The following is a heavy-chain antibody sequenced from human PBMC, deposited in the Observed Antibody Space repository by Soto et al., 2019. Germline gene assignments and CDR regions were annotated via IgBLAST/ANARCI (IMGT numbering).Heavy chain of an antibody. CDR1: GYTFTSYY. Sequence: QVQLVQSGAEVKKPGASVKVSCKASGYTFTSYYMHWVRQAPGQGLEWMGIINPSGGSTSYAQKFHGRVTMTRDTSTSTVYMELSSLRSEDTAVYYCTRFGTIFGARENNWFAPWGQGTLVTVSS. V-gene: IGHV1-46*03. J-gene: IGHJ5*02. CDR2: INPSGGST. CDR3: TRFGTIFGARENNWFAP. D-gene: IGHD3-3*01.